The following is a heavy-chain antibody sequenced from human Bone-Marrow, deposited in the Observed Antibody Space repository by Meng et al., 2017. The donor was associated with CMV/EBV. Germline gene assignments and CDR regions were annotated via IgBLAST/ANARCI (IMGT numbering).Heavy chain of an antibody. CDR3: ARAENYDFWSGLGAFDI. D-gene: IGHD3-3*01. CDR1: GFTFSSYS. J-gene: IGHJ3*02. V-gene: IGHV3-53*01. CDR2: IYSGGST. Sequence: GESLKISCAASGFTFSSYSMSWVRQAPGKGLEWVSVIYSGGSTYYADSVKGRFTISRDNSKNTLYLQMNSLRAEDTAVYYCARAENYDFWSGLGAFDIWGQGTMVTVSS.